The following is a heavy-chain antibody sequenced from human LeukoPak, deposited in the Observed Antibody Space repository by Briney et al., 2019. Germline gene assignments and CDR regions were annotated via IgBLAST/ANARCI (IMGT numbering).Heavy chain of an antibody. V-gene: IGHV4-59*01. J-gene: IGHJ3*02. CDR1: GGSISSYY. CDR3: ARNSGGTTIFSAFDI. Sequence: SGTLSLTCTVSGGSISSYYWNWIRQPPGKGLEWVGYVYTSGSTNYNPSLKSRVTISIDTSKNQFSLKVTSVTAADTAVYYCARNSGGTTIFSAFDIWGQGTMVTVS. CDR2: VYTSGST. D-gene: IGHD3-9*01.